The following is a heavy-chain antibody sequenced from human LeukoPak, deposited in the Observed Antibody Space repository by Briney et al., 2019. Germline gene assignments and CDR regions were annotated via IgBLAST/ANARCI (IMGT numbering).Heavy chain of an antibody. CDR1: GFTFGDYA. CDR2: IRSKAYGGTT. V-gene: IGHV3-49*03. CDR3: TRAHYYDSSGYYVRWFDP. Sequence: GRSLRLSCTASGFTFGDYAMSWFRQAPGKGLEWVGFIRSKAYGGTTEYAASVKGRFTISRDDSKSIAYLQMNSLKTEDTAVYYCTRAHYYDSSGYYVRWFDPWGQGTLVTASS. J-gene: IGHJ5*02. D-gene: IGHD3-22*01.